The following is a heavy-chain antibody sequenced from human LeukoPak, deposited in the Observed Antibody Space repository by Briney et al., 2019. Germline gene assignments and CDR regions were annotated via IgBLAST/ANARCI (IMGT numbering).Heavy chain of an antibody. CDR2: ISSTDSTI. D-gene: IGHD3-10*01. Sequence: PGGSLRLSCAASGFTFSDYYMSWIRQAPGKGLEWVSYISSTDSTIYYADSVKGRFTISRDNAKNSLYLQMNSLRAEDTAVYYCASGNGSGSYFDRSYNWFDPWGQGTLVTVSS. CDR1: GFTFSDYY. CDR3: ASGNGSGSYFDRSYNWFDP. J-gene: IGHJ5*02. V-gene: IGHV3-11*04.